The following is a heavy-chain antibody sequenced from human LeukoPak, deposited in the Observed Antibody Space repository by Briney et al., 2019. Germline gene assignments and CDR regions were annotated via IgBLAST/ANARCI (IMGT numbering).Heavy chain of an antibody. Sequence: GGSLRLSCAASGFTFSDYYMSWIRQAPGKGLEWVSYISSSGSTIYYADSVKGRFTISRDNSKNTLYLQMNSLRAEDTAVYYCAREDSYYYGSGSYPFDYWGQGTLVTVSS. D-gene: IGHD3-10*01. J-gene: IGHJ4*02. V-gene: IGHV3-11*04. CDR3: AREDSYYYGSGSYPFDY. CDR1: GFTFSDYY. CDR2: ISSSGSTI.